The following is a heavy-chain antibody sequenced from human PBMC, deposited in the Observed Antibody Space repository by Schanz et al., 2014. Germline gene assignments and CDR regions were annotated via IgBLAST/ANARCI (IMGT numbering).Heavy chain of an antibody. V-gene: IGHV1-24*01. J-gene: IGHJ3*02. CDR2: FDVEDGET. Sequence: QVQLLQSGSEVKKPGASVKVSCEISGYTVSALAMHWVRQAPGKGLEWLGGFDVEDGETIYAQKFQGRVTMTEDTSTETAYMELSGLRSGDTAVYFCARGPSTGAFDIWGQGTMXTVSP. CDR3: ARGPSTGAFDI. CDR1: GYTVSALA.